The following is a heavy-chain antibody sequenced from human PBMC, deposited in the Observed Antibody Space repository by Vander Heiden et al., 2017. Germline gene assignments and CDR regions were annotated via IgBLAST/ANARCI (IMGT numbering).Heavy chain of an antibody. J-gene: IGHJ3*02. CDR3: ARRGSSPSDT. D-gene: IGHD3-10*01. CDR2: INSDGSII. Sequence: EVQLVASGGGLVQPGGSLRRSCAASGFTLTNYWMHWFRQAPGKGPVWVSRINSDGSIITYADSVKGRFTISRDIAKNTLYLEMNGLKAEDTAVYYCARRGSSPSDTWGQGTIVTVSS. CDR1: GFTLTNYW. V-gene: IGHV3-74*01.